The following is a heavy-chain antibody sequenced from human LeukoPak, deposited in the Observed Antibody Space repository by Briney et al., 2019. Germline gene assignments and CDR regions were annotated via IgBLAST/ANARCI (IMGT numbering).Heavy chain of an antibody. CDR3: ARPQPGYNYGMDV. CDR2: ISSSGSTI. CDR1: GFTFSSYE. V-gene: IGHV3-48*03. Sequence: GGSLRLSCAASGFTFSSYEMNWVRQAPGKGLEWVSYISSSGSTIYYADSVKGRFTISRDNAKNSLYLQMNSLRAEDTAVYYCARPQPGYNYGMDVWGKGTTVTVSS. J-gene: IGHJ6*04.